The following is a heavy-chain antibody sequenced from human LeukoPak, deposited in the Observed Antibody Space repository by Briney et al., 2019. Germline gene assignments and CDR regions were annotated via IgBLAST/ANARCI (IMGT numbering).Heavy chain of an antibody. CDR2: ISGSGDST. V-gene: IGHV3-23*01. D-gene: IGHD3-3*01. Sequence: GGSLRLSCTASGFTFSNYAMSWVRQAPGKGLEWVSAISGSGDSTYYADSVKGRFTISRDNSKNTLYLQMNSLRAEDTAVYYCAKDPHVLRFLEWLSAFDYWGQGTLVTVSS. CDR1: GFTFSNYA. CDR3: AKDPHVLRFLEWLSAFDY. J-gene: IGHJ4*02.